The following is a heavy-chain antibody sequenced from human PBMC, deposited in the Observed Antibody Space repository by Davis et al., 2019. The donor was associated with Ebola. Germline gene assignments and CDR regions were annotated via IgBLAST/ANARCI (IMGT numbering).Heavy chain of an antibody. CDR2: ISYDGSNK. D-gene: IGHD2-2*02. Sequence: PGGSLRLSCAASGFTFSSYGMHWVRQAPGKGLEWVAVISYDGSNKYYADSVKGRFTISRDNSKNTLYLQMNSLRAEDTAVYYCARCSSTSCYMDYWGQGTLVTVSS. CDR3: ARCSSTSCYMDY. CDR1: GFTFSSYG. V-gene: IGHV3-30*19. J-gene: IGHJ4*02.